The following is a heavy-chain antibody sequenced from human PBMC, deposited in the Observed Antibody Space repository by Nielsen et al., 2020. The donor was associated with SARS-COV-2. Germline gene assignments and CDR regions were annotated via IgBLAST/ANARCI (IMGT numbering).Heavy chain of an antibody. V-gene: IGHV3-30-3*01. CDR1: GFPFSSFA. D-gene: IGHD1-26*01. J-gene: IGHJ3*02. Sequence: GESLKISCAASGFPFSSFAMHWVRQAPGKGLEWVAVISFDGSDEYSADSVKGRFTISRDNAKNTLYLQMTSVRTEDTAVYYCAREDSWELLRTYDALDIWGQGTMVSVSS. CDR3: AREDSWELLRTYDALDI. CDR2: ISFDGSDE.